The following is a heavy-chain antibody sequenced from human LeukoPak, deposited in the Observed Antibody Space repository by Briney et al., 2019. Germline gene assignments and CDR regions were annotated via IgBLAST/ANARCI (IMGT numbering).Heavy chain of an antibody. CDR1: GGSISSSSYY. CDR3: ARTYYDFWSGYSAGGWNYMDV. J-gene: IGHJ6*03. CDR2: IYYSGST. Sequence: PSETLSLTCTVSGGSISSSSYYWGWIRQPPGKGLEWIGSIYYSGSTYYNPSLKSRVTISVDTSKNQFSLKLSSVTAADTAVYYCARTYYDFWSGYSAGGWNYMDVWGKGTTVTVSS. V-gene: IGHV4-39*01. D-gene: IGHD3-3*01.